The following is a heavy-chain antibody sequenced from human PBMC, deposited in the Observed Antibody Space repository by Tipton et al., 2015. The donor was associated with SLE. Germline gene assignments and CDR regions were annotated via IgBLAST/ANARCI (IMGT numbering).Heavy chain of an antibody. CDR1: GGIFNTHV. CDR2: ITPVFGKT. CDR3: TVGLDGRYIKRPFDI. V-gene: IGHV1-69*01. Sequence: QSGAEVKKTGSSVKISCKASGGIFNTHVINWGRQAPGQGLEWMGGITPVFGKTNYAQKFQGRITITADASTITSYMELSSLRSDDTAIYYATVGLDGRYIKRPFDIWGQGTMVNVSS. J-gene: IGHJ3*02. D-gene: IGHD1-26*01.